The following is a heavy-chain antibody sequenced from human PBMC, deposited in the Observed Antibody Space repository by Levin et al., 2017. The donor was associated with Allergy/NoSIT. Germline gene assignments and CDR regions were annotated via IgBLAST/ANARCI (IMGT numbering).Heavy chain of an antibody. J-gene: IGHJ6*02. CDR1: GFTFSNAW. CDR3: TTPPRGDLYYHYAMDV. Sequence: GGSLRLSCEASGFTFSNAWMGWVRQAPGKGLEWVGRIKSKTDGGTTDYAAPVKGKFTISRDDSRNTVYLQMNSLKTEDTAVYYCTTPPRGDLYYHYAMDVWGQGTTVTVSS. D-gene: IGHD3-16*01. CDR2: IKSKTDGGTT. V-gene: IGHV3-15*01.